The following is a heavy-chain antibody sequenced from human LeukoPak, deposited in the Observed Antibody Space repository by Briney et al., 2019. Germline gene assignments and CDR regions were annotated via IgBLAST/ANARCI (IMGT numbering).Heavy chain of an antibody. J-gene: IGHJ4*02. V-gene: IGHV3-33*01. CDR2: MYYDGISK. D-gene: IGHD2-15*01. CDR1: GFTFSSYG. Sequence: GGSLRLSCAASGFTFSSYGMHWVRQAPGKGLEWVAVMYYDGISKYYAGSVKGRFTISRDNSMNTLYLQMNSLRAEDTAVYFCARDLYCSGGSCLYFDYWGQGTLVTVSS. CDR3: ARDLYCSGGSCLYFDY.